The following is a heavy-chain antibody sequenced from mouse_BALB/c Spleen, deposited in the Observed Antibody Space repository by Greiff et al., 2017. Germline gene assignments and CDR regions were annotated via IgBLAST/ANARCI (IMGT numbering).Heavy chain of an antibody. CDR2: ISSGGSYT. CDR3: ARPDSSGYSQAWFAY. J-gene: IGHJ3*01. Sequence: EVQLVESGGDLVKPGGSLKLSCAASGFTFSSYGMSWVRQTPDKRLEWVATISSGGSYTYYPDSVKGRFTISRDNAKNTLYLQMSSLKSEDTAMYYCARPDSSGYSQAWFAYWGQGTLVTVSA. D-gene: IGHD3-2*01. CDR1: GFTFSSYG. V-gene: IGHV5-6*01.